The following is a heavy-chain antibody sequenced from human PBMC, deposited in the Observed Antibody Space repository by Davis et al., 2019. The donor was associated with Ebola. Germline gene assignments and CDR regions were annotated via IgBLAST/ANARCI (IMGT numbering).Heavy chain of an antibody. J-gene: IGHJ5*02. D-gene: IGHD6-13*01. V-gene: IGHV3-23*01. Sequence: DSVKGRFTISRDNSKNPLYLQMNGLRAEDTAVYYCARVGAYSSSWSGDWFDPWGQGTLVTVSS. CDR3: ARVGAYSSSWSGDWFDP.